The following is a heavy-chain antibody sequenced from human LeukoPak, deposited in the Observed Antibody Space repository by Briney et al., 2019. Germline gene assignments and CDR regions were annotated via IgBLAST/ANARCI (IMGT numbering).Heavy chain of an antibody. D-gene: IGHD6-19*01. CDR3: ARDPWEGSSGWLGFDP. J-gene: IGHJ5*02. Sequence: ASVKVSCKASGYTFTGYYMHWVRQAPGQGLEWMGWINPNSGGTNYAQKFQGRVTMTRDTSIGTAYMELSRLRSDDTAVYYCARDPWEGSSGWLGFDPWGQGTLVTVSS. CDR2: INPNSGGT. CDR1: GYTFTGYY. V-gene: IGHV1-2*02.